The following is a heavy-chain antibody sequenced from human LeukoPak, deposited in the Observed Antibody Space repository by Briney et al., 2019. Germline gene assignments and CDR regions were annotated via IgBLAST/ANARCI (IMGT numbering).Heavy chain of an antibody. Sequence: GASVKVSCKASGYTFTGYYMHWVRQAPGQGLEWMGWINPNSGGTNYAQKFQGRVTMTRDTSISTAYMELSRLRSDDTALYYCARPVLSGAAAADFDYWGQGTLVTVSS. CDR2: INPNSGGT. J-gene: IGHJ4*02. V-gene: IGHV1-2*02. D-gene: IGHD6-13*01. CDR3: ARPVLSGAAAADFDY. CDR1: GYTFTGYY.